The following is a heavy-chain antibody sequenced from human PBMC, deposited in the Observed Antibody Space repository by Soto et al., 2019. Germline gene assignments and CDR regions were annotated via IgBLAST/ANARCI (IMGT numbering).Heavy chain of an antibody. CDR2: ISYDGSNK. Sequence: GGSLRLSCAASGFTFSRYAMHWVRQAPGKGLEWVAVISYDGSNKYYADSVKGRFTISRDNSKNTLYLQMNSLRAEDTAVYYCASASSSPFGGNFDYWGQGTLVTVSS. D-gene: IGHD6-6*01. J-gene: IGHJ4*02. CDR3: ASASSSPFGGNFDY. CDR1: GFTFSRYA. V-gene: IGHV3-30-3*01.